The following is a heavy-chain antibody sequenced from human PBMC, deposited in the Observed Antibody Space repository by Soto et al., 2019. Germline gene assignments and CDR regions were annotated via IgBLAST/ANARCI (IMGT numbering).Heavy chain of an antibody. D-gene: IGHD3-16*01. J-gene: IGHJ4*02. Sequence: SETLSLTCSVSDDSINSDKYYWGWIRQPPGKGLEWIGSVYYRGNAYYNPSLQTRDTISLDKSKSQFSLKLYSVTAADSAVYFCLRLGGLATISYYFDFWGPRALVTVSS. CDR3: LRLGGLATISYYFDF. V-gene: IGHV4-39*01. CDR2: VYYRGNA. CDR1: DDSINSDKYY.